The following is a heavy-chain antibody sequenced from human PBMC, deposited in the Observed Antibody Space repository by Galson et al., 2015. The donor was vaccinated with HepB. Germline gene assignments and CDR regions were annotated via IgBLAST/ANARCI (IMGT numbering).Heavy chain of an antibody. Sequence: SLRLSCAASGFTFSSYSMNWVRQAPGKGLEWVSSISGSNSYIYYADSMKGRFTISRDNAKNSLYLQMNSLRAEDTAVYYCARDPTDSSSWYSLWGQGTLVTVPS. CDR1: GFTFSSYS. CDR2: ISGSNSYI. J-gene: IGHJ4*02. V-gene: IGHV3-21*01. D-gene: IGHD6-13*01. CDR3: ARDPTDSSSWYSL.